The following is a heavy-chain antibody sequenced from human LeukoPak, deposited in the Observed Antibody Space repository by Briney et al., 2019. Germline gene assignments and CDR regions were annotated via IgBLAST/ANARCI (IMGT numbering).Heavy chain of an antibody. V-gene: IGHV4-4*02. CDR3: ARVLDYWYYFDY. CDR1: GGSISSSYW. Sequence: SETLSLTCAVSGGSISSSYWWSWVRQTPGEGLEWIGEIYHSENTNYNPSLKSRVTMSVDKSKNQFSLRLNSVTAADTAVYYCARVLDYWYYFDYWGQGTLVTVSS. CDR2: IYHSENT. D-gene: IGHD2-15*01. J-gene: IGHJ4*02.